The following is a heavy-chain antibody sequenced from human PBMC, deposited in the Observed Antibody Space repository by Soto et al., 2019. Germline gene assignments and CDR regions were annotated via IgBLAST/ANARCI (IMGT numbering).Heavy chain of an antibody. D-gene: IGHD3-22*01. CDR1: GFTFSSYW. V-gene: IGHV3-7*01. J-gene: IGHJ6*02. Sequence: GGSLRLSCAASGFTFSSYWMSWVRQAPGKGLEWVANIKQDGSEKYYVDSVKGRFTISRDNAKNSLYLQMDSLRAEDTAVYYCARDKGSSGYDYYYYYGMDVWGQGTTVTVSS. CDR2: IKQDGSEK. CDR3: ARDKGSSGYDYYYYYGMDV.